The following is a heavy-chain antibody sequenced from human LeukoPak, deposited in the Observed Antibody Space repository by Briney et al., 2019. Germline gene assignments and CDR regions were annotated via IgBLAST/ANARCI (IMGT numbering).Heavy chain of an antibody. J-gene: IGHJ4*02. CDR1: GFTFSDYY. V-gene: IGHV3-11*01. Sequence: PGGSLRLSCAASGFTFSDYYMSWIRQAPGKGLEWVSYISSSGSTIYYADSVKGRFTFSRDNAKSSLYLQMNSLRAEDTAVYYCARAQPHYYDSSGYPPDYWGQGTLVTVSS. CDR2: ISSSGSTI. CDR3: ARAQPHYYDSSGYPPDY. D-gene: IGHD3-22*01.